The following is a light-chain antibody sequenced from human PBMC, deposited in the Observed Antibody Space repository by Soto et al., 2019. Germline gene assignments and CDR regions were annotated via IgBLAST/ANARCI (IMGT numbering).Light chain of an antibody. CDR2: DAS. Sequence: EIVLTQSPATLSLSPGDRATLSCRASQSVSSFLAWYQQTPGQAPRLLIYDASNRATGIPGRFSGSGSGTDFTLTISGLEPEDFAVYYCQQRSNWSRTFGQGTKVEVK. J-gene: IGKJ1*01. CDR1: QSVSSF. V-gene: IGKV3-11*01. CDR3: QQRSNWSRT.